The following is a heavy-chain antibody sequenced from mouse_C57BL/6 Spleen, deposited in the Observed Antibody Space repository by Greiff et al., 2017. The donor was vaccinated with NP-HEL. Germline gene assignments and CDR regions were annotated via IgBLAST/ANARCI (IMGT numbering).Heavy chain of an antibody. CDR2: IHPNSGST. V-gene: IGHV1-64*01. D-gene: IGHD2-4*01. CDR3: ARSGYDYDPNYFDY. J-gene: IGHJ2*01. CDR1: GYTFTSYW. Sequence: QVQLQQPGAELVKPGASVKLSCKASGYTFTSYWMHWVKQRPGQGLEWIGMIHPNSGSTNYNEKFKSKATLTVDKSSSTAYMQLSSLTSEDSAVYYCARSGYDYDPNYFDYWGQGTTLTVSS.